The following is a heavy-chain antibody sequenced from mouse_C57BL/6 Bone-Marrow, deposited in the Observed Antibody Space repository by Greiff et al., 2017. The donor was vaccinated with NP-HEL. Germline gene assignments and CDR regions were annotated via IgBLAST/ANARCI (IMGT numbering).Heavy chain of an antibody. Sequence: VQLVESGPGLVQPSQSLSITCTVSGFSLTSYGVHWVRQPPGKGLEWLGVIWSGGSTDYNAAFISRLSISKDNSKSQVFFKMSSLQADDTAIYYCAKKAYDYDEAMDYWGQGASVTFSS. CDR1: GFSLTSYG. CDR2: IWSGGST. V-gene: IGHV2-4*01. CDR3: AKKAYDYDEAMDY. D-gene: IGHD2-4*01. J-gene: IGHJ4*01.